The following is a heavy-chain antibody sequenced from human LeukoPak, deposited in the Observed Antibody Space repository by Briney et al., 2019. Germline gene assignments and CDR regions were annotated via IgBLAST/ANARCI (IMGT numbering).Heavy chain of an antibody. J-gene: IGHJ6*02. D-gene: IGHD3-9*01. V-gene: IGHV4-34*01. CDR3: ASGYFRAYYYYGMDV. Sequence: SEALSLTCAVSGGSISSGGYSWSWIRQPPGKGLEWIGEINHSGSTNYNPSLKSRVTISVDTSKNQFSLKLSSVTAADTAVYYCASGYFRAYYYYGMDVWGQGTTVTVSS. CDR2: INHSGST. CDR1: GGSISSGGYS.